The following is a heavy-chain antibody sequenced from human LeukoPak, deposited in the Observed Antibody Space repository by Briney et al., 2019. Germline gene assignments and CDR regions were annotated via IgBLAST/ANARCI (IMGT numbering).Heavy chain of an antibody. Sequence: GGSLRLSCAASGFTFSSYEMNWVRQAPGKGLEWVSYISGSGSTIYYADSVKGRFTISRDNAKNSLYLQMNSLRAEDTAVYYCATLPRRVTRNDHWGQGTLVTVSS. CDR1: GFTFSSYE. D-gene: IGHD2-21*02. V-gene: IGHV3-48*03. CDR2: ISGSGSTI. J-gene: IGHJ4*02. CDR3: ATLPRRVTRNDH.